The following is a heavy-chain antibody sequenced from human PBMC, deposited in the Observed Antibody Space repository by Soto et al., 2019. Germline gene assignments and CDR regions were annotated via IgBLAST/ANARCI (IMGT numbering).Heavy chain of an antibody. V-gene: IGHV2-5*02. CDR1: GFSLTTRGVG. CDR2: IYWDNDK. J-gene: IGHJ6*02. Sequence: QITLKESGPTLVRPTQTLTLTCSFSGFSLTTRGVGVSWIRQPPGKALEWLALIYWDNDKRYSPSLKDRLTTTKDTPKNQVVLTMTNVDPVDTATYSCAPIKGVLRGVAYYHNGMDVWGPGTTVTVSS. D-gene: IGHD3-10*01. CDR3: APIKGVLRGVAYYHNGMDV.